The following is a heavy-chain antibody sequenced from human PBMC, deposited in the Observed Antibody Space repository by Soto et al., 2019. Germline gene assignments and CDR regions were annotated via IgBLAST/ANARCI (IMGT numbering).Heavy chain of an antibody. Sequence: EVQLVESGGGLVKPGGSLRLSCAASGFTFSSYSMNWVRQAPGKGLEWVSSISSSSSYIYYADSVKGRFTISRDNAKNSRYLQMNSLRAEDTAVYYCASGSVAARPSDYWGQGTLVTVSS. V-gene: IGHV3-21*01. CDR1: GFTFSSYS. CDR3: ASGSVAARPSDY. D-gene: IGHD6-6*01. CDR2: ISSSSSYI. J-gene: IGHJ4*02.